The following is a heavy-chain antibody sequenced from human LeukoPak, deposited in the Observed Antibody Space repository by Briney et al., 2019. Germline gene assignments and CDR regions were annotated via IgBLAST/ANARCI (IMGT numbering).Heavy chain of an antibody. CDR3: AKDNIAVAGTDYYYYGMDV. CDR2: ISYDGSNK. V-gene: IGHV3-30*18. D-gene: IGHD6-19*01. J-gene: IGHJ6*02. Sequence: PGGSLRLSCAASGFTFSSYGMHWVRQAPGKGREWVAVISYDGSNKYYADSVKGRFTISRDNSKNALYLQMNSLRAEDTAVYYCAKDNIAVAGTDYYYYGMDVWGQGTTVTVSS. CDR1: GFTFSSYG.